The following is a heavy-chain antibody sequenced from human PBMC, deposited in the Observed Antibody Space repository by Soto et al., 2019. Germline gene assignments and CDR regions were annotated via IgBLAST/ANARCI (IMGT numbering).Heavy chain of an antibody. J-gene: IGHJ4*02. V-gene: IGHV3-64D*06. CDR1: GFPFSNHA. D-gene: IGHD6-6*01. CDR2: INYNGGTT. CDR3: VTWGGIEARNLDH. Sequence: GGSLRLSCSASGFPFSNHAMHWVRQAPGKGLEYVSAINYNGGTTYYIDSVKGRFTISRDNSKNTLYLQMSSLKVEDTAMYHCVTWGGIEARNLDHWGLGTLVTVSS.